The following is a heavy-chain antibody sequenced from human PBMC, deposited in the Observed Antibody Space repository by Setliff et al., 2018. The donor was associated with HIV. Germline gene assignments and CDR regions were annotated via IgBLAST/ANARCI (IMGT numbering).Heavy chain of an antibody. J-gene: IGHJ4*02. D-gene: IGHD3-22*01. Sequence: ASVKVSCKASGYTFTKYAMSWVRQAPGQGLEWMAWISPQNGNTEFAQKFHHRVSMTADRSSNIAYMELRSLTFEDTAIYYCARDGRFDYDSSGYAGPEFDQWGQGTLVTVS. CDR2: ISPQNGNT. CDR3: ARDGRFDYDSSGYAGPEFDQ. V-gene: IGHV1-18*01. CDR1: GYTFTKYA.